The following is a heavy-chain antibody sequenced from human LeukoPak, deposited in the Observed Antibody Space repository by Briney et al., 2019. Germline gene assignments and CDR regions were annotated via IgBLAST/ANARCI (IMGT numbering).Heavy chain of an antibody. CDR1: GGTFSSYA. D-gene: IGHD6-19*01. CDR2: IIPIFGTA. J-gene: IGHJ5*02. V-gene: IGHV1-69*13. Sequence: SVKVSCKASGGTFSSYAISWVRQAPGQGLEWMGGIIPIFGTANYVQKFQGRVTITADESTSTAYMELSSLRSEDTAVYYCARERWSPIAVAAHRWFDPWGQGTLVTVSS. CDR3: ARERWSPIAVAAHRWFDP.